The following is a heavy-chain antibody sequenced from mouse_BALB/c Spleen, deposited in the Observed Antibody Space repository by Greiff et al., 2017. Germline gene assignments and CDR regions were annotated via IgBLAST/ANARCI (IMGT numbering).Heavy chain of an antibody. CDR3: ARYPYGNYGAMDY. CDR2: ISYSGST. Sequence: VQLQQSGPSLVKPSQTLSLTCSVTGDSITSGYWNWIRKFPGNKLEYMGYISYSGSTYYNPSLKSRISITRDTSKNQYYLQLNSVTTEDTATYYCARYPYGNYGAMDYWGQGTSVTVSS. V-gene: IGHV3-8*02. D-gene: IGHD2-10*02. J-gene: IGHJ4*01. CDR1: GDSITSGY.